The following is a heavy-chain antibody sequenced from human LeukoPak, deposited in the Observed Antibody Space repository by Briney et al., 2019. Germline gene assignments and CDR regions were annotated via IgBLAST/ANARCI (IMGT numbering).Heavy chain of an antibody. D-gene: IGHD3-3*01. J-gene: IGHJ4*02. CDR2: ISNSDSLT. CDR1: GFTFSDHY. Sequence: GGSLRLSCTASGFTFSDHYMSWIRQAPGKGLEWVSYISNSDSLTYYAESVKGRFTISRDNANTSLYLQMNSLRAEDTAVYYCARWRGHVWRVNDYWGQGTLVTVSS. V-gene: IGHV3-11*04. CDR3: ARWRGHVWRVNDY.